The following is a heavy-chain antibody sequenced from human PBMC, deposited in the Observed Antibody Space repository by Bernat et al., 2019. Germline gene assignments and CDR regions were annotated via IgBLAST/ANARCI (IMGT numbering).Heavy chain of an antibody. CDR3: ARTVLRFLEWLSSGGAFDI. Sequence: QVQLVQSGAEVKKPGASVKVSCKASGYTFTSYGISWVRQAPGQGLEWMGWISAYNGNTNYAQKLQGRVTMTTDTSTSTAYMELRSLRSYDTAVYYCARTVLRFLEWLSSGGAFDIWGQGTMVTVSS. CDR2: ISAYNGNT. V-gene: IGHV1-18*01. J-gene: IGHJ3*02. D-gene: IGHD3-3*01. CDR1: GYTFTSYG.